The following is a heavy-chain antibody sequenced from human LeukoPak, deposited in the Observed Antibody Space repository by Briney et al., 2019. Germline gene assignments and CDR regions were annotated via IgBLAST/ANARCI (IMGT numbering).Heavy chain of an antibody. V-gene: IGHV4-59*01. Sequence: SETLSLTCSVSGASIRSYFWSWIRQSPGKGLEWIGYVYDNDISNFNPSLESRVTILVDRSRSQFSLKLRSVTAADTAVYYCARGLVLATDDAFDIWGPGTMVTVSS. CDR3: ARGLVLATDDAFDI. CDR1: GASIRSYF. CDR2: VYDNDIS. J-gene: IGHJ3*02. D-gene: IGHD5-12*01.